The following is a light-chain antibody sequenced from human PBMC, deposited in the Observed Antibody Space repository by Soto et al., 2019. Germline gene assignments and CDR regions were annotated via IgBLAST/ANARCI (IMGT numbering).Light chain of an antibody. CDR2: GAS. CDR3: LQSYSTPYT. CDR1: QNIINF. J-gene: IGKJ2*01. V-gene: IGKV1-39*01. Sequence: DIQMTQFPSSLSASVGDRVTITCRASQNIINFLNWYQQKPGKAPNLLIYGASSLQSGDPSRFSGSGSGTDFTLTIANLQPEDFATYFCLQSYSTPYTFGQGTELEI.